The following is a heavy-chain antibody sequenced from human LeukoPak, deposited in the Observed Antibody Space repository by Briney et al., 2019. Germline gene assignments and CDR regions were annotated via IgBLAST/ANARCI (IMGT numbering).Heavy chain of an antibody. CDR1: GFTFSSYS. CDR2: ISGSGDNT. D-gene: IGHD1-7*01. J-gene: IGHJ5*02. V-gene: IGHV3-23*01. Sequence: GGSLRLSCAASGFTFSSYSMNWVRQAPGKGLEAPGKGLEWVSSISGSGDNTYYADSAKGRFSVFRDNSKNMLYLQMDSLRVEDTAVYYCAKDHINWNYDNWFDPWGQGTLVTVAS. CDR3: AKDHINWNYDNWFDP.